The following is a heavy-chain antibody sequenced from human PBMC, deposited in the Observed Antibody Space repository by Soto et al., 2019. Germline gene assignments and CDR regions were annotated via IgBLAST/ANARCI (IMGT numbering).Heavy chain of an antibody. CDR1: GFTFSTNG. V-gene: IGHV3-30*18. CDR3: AKDLQSYGDYDYYCYGMDV. Sequence: QVQLVESGGSEVQPGRSLTISCAASGFTFSTNGMHWVRQTPGKGLEWVAVISYDGTNKFYSDSVKGRFTISRDNFKNPLTLQMNSLRADDTAVYSCAKDLQSYGDYDYYCYGMDVWGLGTRVTVSS. J-gene: IGHJ6*02. CDR2: ISYDGTNK. D-gene: IGHD4-17*01.